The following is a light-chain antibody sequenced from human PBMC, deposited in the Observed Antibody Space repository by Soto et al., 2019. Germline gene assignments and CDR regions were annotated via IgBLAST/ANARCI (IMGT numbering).Light chain of an antibody. CDR2: DAS. J-gene: IGKJ4*01. CDR1: QSVTSY. V-gene: IGKV3-11*01. Sequence: EIVLTQSPATLSLSPGERATLSCGASQSVTSYLAWYQQKPGQAPRLLIYDASNRATGIPARFRGSGSGTDFNLTISSLEPEDCAVYSCQQRSNWPLTFGGGTKVEIK. CDR3: QQRSNWPLT.